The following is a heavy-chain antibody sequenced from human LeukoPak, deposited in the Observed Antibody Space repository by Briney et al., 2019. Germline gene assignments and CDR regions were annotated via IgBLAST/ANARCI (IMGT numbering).Heavy chain of an antibody. CDR1: GGSISSSSYY. Sequence: SETLSLTCTVSGGSISSSSYYWGWIRQPPGKGLAWIGNVFYSGSTYYNPSLKRRVSISVDTSKNEFSLRLSSVTAADTAVYFCARGGSYYHDNSGYSHFDFWGQGTLATVSS. V-gene: IGHV4-39*07. D-gene: IGHD3-22*01. J-gene: IGHJ4*02. CDR3: ARGGSYYHDNSGYSHFDF. CDR2: VFYSGST.